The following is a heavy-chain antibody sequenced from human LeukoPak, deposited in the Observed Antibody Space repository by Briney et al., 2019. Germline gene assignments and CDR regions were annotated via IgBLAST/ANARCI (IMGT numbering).Heavy chain of an antibody. Sequence: GSLRLSCAASGFTFSSYAMSWVRQAPGKGLEWIGSIYYSGSTYYNPSLKSRVTISVDTSKNQFSLKLSSVTAADTAVYYCARDSGRPNWFDPWGQGTLVTTSS. CDR1: GFTFSSYA. CDR3: ARDSGRPNWFDP. V-gene: IGHV4-39*07. CDR2: IYYSGST. J-gene: IGHJ5*02.